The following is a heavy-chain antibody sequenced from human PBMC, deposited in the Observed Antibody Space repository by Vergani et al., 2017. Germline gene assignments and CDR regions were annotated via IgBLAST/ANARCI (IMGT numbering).Heavy chain of an antibody. D-gene: IGHD3-22*01. CDR2: SHTSGST. Sequence: QVQLQEPGPALVKPSQTLSLTCTVSGGSINSHNYYWCWIRQPAGKGLEGIGRSHTSGSTNYNPSLKGRVTMSEDTSKNQFSLILTSVTAADTAVYFCARGRCLRGSCYKPLFDYWGQGILVTVSS. V-gene: IGHV4-61*02. CDR1: GGSINSHNYY. CDR3: ARGRCLRGSCYKPLFDY. J-gene: IGHJ4*02.